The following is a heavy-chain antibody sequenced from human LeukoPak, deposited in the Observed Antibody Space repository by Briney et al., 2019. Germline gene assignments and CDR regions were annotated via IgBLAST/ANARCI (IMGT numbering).Heavy chain of an antibody. CDR3: ARDLEGCSSTSCPFDY. V-gene: IGHV3-33*01. D-gene: IGHD2-2*01. CDR1: GFTFNNYG. Sequence: PGRSLRLSCAASGFTFNNYGMHWVRQAPGKGLEWVAVIWYDGSNKYYADSVKGRFTISRDNSKNTLYLQMNSLRAEDTAVYYCARDLEGCSSTSCPFDYRGQGTLVTVSS. J-gene: IGHJ4*02. CDR2: IWYDGSNK.